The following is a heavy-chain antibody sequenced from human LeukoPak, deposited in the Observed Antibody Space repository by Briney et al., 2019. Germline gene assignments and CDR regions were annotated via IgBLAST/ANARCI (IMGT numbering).Heavy chain of an antibody. V-gene: IGHV3-53*01. CDR3: AREGHSGYDVYFDY. CDR1: GFTVSSNY. D-gene: IGHD5-12*01. Sequence: PGGSLRLSCAASGFTVSSNYMSWVRQAPGKGLEWVSVIYSGGSTYYADSVKGRFTISRDNSKNTLYLQMNSLRAEDTAVYYCAREGHSGYDVYFDYWGQGTLVTVSS. CDR2: IYSGGST. J-gene: IGHJ4*02.